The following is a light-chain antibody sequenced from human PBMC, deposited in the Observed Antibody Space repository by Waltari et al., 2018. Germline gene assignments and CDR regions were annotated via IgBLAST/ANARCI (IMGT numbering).Light chain of an antibody. Sequence: EIVLTQSPDTLSLSPGERATLSCRASQWVTSSYLAWYQQKPGQAPRLLIYPASARATGIPDRFSGSGSGTDFTLTISRLEPEDFAVYVCQQYGSSLVTFGGGTEVEIK. J-gene: IGKJ4*01. CDR3: QQYGSSLVT. V-gene: IGKV3-20*01. CDR2: PAS. CDR1: QWVTSSY.